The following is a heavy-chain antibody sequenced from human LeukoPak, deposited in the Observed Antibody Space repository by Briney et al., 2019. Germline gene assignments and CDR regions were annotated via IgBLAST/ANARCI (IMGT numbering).Heavy chain of an antibody. Sequence: PSETLSLTCGVYGGSFSGYYWSWIRQPPGKGLEWIGEINHSGSAKYNPFLKSRVTISVDTSKKQFSLELSSMTAADTAVYYCARAADYLGSGSQLGYWSQGSLVTVSS. J-gene: IGHJ4*02. CDR2: INHSGSA. CDR1: GGSFSGYY. D-gene: IGHD3-10*01. V-gene: IGHV4-34*01. CDR3: ARAADYLGSGSQLGY.